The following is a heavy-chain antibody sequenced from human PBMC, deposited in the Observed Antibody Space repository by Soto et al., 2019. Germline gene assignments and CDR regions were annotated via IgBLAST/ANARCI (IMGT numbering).Heavy chain of an antibody. Sequence: QLQLQESGPGLVKPSETLSLTCTVSGGPIRTSSYYWGWIRQPPGKGLEWIGNIYYSATTYYNPSLKSRVTISVDTSKNQFSLRLSSLSAADTAVFYCARLSTWSGSYVYSHFYMDLWGKGTTVTVSS. CDR2: IYYSATT. D-gene: IGHD3-3*01. J-gene: IGHJ6*03. CDR1: GGPIRTSSYY. CDR3: ARLSTWSGSYVYSHFYMDL. V-gene: IGHV4-39*01.